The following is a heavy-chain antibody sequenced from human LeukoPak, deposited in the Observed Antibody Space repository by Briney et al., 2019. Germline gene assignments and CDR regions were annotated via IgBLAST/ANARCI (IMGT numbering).Heavy chain of an antibody. D-gene: IGHD3-16*01. J-gene: IGHJ6*03. V-gene: IGHV3-15*01. CDR2: IKSKTDGGTT. CDR3: TTEFGGSSQWLINYYMDV. CDR1: GFTVSSNY. Sequence: PGGSLRLSCAASGFTVSSNYMSWVRQAPGKGLEWVGRIKSKTDGGTTDYAAPVKGRFTMSRDDSKNTVYLQMNSLKTEDTAVYYCTTEFGGSSQWLINYYMDVWGKGTTVTVSS.